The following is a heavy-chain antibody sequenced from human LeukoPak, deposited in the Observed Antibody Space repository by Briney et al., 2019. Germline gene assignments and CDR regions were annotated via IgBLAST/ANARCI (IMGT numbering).Heavy chain of an antibody. CDR1: GGSISSGDYY. D-gene: IGHD3-10*01. Sequence: SETLSLTCTVSGGSISSGDYYWNWIRQHPEKSLEWIGYIFYSGSAYYNPSLKSRVTISVDTSKNQFSLKLSSVTAADTAVYYCARGSTLIRGLDYWGQGTLVTVSS. J-gene: IGHJ4*02. CDR3: ARGSTLIRGLDY. V-gene: IGHV4-31*03. CDR2: IFYSGSA.